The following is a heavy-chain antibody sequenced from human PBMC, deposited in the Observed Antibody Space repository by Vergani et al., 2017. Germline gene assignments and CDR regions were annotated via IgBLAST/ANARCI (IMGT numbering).Heavy chain of an antibody. CDR3: ARGAAAPFLEWLVRPTFDY. D-gene: IGHD3-3*01. CDR1: GGSISSGGYY. V-gene: IGHV4-31*03. J-gene: IGHJ4*02. Sequence: QVQLQESGPGLVKPSQTLSLTCTVSGGSISSGGYYWSWIRQHPGKGLEWIGYIYYSGSTNYNPSLKSRVTISVDTSKNQFSLKLSSVTAADTAVYYCARGAAAPFLEWLVRPTFDYWGQGTLVTVSS. CDR2: IYYSGST.